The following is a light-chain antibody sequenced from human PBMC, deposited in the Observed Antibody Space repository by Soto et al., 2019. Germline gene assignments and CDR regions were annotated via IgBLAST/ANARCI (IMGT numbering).Light chain of an antibody. CDR2: SND. Sequence: SVLTQPPSASGTPGQRVTISCSGSSPNIGINTVNWYQHLPGTAPKLIISSNDHRPSGVPDRFSGSKSGTSASLAISGLQSEDEADYYCAAWDDSLNGWVFGGGTKVTVL. V-gene: IGLV1-44*01. CDR1: SPNIGINT. CDR3: AAWDDSLNGWV. J-gene: IGLJ3*02.